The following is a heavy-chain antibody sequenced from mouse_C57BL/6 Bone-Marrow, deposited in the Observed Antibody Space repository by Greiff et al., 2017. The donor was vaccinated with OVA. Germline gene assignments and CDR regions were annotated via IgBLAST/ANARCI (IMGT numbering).Heavy chain of an antibody. V-gene: IGHV5-17*01. CDR1: GFTFSDYG. Sequence: DVMLVESGGGLVKPGGSLKLSCAASGFTFSDYGMHWVRQAPEKGLEWVAYISSGSSTIYYADTVKGRFTISRDNAKNTLFLQMTSLRSEDTAMYYCARGRDYGSRMAYWGQGTLVTVSA. D-gene: IGHD1-1*01. CDR3: ARGRDYGSRMAY. CDR2: ISSGSSTI. J-gene: IGHJ3*01.